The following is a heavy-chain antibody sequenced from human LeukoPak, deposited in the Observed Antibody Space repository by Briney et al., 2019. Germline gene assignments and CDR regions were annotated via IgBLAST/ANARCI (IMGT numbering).Heavy chain of an antibody. CDR3: AKSVVVITFRFDD. V-gene: IGHV3-23*01. Sequence: GGSLRLSCVASGFTFTSYGMSWVRQAPGKRLEWVSGISGSGDATYYADSVKGRFTISRDNSKNMVYLQMNSLRADDTAVYYCAKSVVVITFRFDDWGQGALVTVSS. D-gene: IGHD2-15*01. CDR1: GFTFTSYG. CDR2: ISGSGDAT. J-gene: IGHJ4*02.